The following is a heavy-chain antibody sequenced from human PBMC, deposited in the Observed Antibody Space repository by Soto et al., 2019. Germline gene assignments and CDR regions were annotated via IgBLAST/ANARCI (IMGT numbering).Heavy chain of an antibody. V-gene: IGHV1-18*01. CDR1: GYAFTSYC. CDR2: ISAYNGNT. J-gene: IGHJ4*02. Sequence: APVKVSSKASGYAFTSYCISWVRQSSGQRLEWMGWISAYNGNTDYPQKLQGRVSMSTDRSASTANMELRSQKSYDSAVYYCARNIMMTVGGGIVPALSDYFGQGTL. D-gene: IGHD3-16*02. CDR3: ARNIMMTVGGGIVPALSDY.